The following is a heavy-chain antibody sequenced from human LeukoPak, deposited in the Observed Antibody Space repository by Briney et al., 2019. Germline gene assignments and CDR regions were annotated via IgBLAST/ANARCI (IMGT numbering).Heavy chain of an antibody. D-gene: IGHD3-22*01. CDR1: GGSSTNYY. J-gene: IGHJ5*02. CDR3: ARRLLDSSVYYPPWFDP. V-gene: IGHV4-59*08. Sequence: SETLSLTCSVSGGSSTNYYWSWIRQPPGKGLEWIGSLYYSGSTFYNPSLKSRVTISVDTSKNQFSLQLTSVTAADTAVYYCARRLLDSSVYYPPWFDPWGQGTLVTVSS. CDR2: LYYSGST.